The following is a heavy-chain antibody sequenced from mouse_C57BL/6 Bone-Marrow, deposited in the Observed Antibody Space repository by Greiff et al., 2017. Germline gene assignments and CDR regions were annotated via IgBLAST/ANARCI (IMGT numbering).Heavy chain of an antibody. CDR2: INYDGSN. Sequence: EVKLQESGPGLVKPSQSLSLSCSVTGYSFTSGYYWNWIRQFPGNKLEWMGYINYDGSNNYNPSLKNRISITRDTSKNQFFLKLNSVTTEDTATYYCARGGVPYAMDYWGQGTSVTVSS. D-gene: IGHD2-14*01. CDR3: ARGGVPYAMDY. CDR1: GYSFTSGYY. V-gene: IGHV3-6*01. J-gene: IGHJ4*01.